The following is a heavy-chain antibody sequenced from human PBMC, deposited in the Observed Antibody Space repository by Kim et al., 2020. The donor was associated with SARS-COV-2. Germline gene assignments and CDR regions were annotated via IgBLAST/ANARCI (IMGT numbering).Heavy chain of an antibody. J-gene: IGHJ4*02. CDR3: ARGEYSGSYPYFDY. Sequence: SETLSLTFTVSGGSISSYYWSWIRQPPGKGLEWIGYIYYSGSTNYNPSLKSRVTISVDTSKNQFSLKLSSVTAADTAVYYCARGEYSGSYPYFDYWGQGTLVTVSS. D-gene: IGHD1-26*01. CDR1: GGSISSYY. V-gene: IGHV4-59*01. CDR2: IYYSGST.